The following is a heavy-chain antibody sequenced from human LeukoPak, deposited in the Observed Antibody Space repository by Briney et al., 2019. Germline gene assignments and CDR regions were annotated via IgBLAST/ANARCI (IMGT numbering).Heavy chain of an antibody. D-gene: IGHD5-18*01. V-gene: IGHV1-2*04. J-gene: IGHJ4*02. Sequence: ASVKVSCKASGYTFTTYYMHWVRQAPGQGLEWMGWINPTSGGTKYAQKFHGWVTLTRDTSISTAYIELTGLKSDDTAVYYCARWDTDGLDYWGQGTLVTVSS. CDR3: ARWDTDGLDY. CDR1: GYTFTTYY. CDR2: INPTSGGT.